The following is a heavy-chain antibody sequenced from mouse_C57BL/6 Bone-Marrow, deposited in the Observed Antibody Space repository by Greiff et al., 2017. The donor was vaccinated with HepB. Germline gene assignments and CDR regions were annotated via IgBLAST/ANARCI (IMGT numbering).Heavy chain of an antibody. J-gene: IGHJ1*03. CDR3: ARGGFYYGSSYWYFDV. CDR1: GYTFTGYW. CDR2: ILPGSGST. D-gene: IGHD1-1*01. Sequence: QVQLKESGAELMKPGASVKLSCKATGYTFTGYWIEWVKQRPGHGLEWIGEILPGSGSTNYNEKFKGKATFTADTSSNTAYMQLSILTTDDSAIYYCARGGFYYGSSYWYFDVWGTGTTVTVSS. V-gene: IGHV1-9*01.